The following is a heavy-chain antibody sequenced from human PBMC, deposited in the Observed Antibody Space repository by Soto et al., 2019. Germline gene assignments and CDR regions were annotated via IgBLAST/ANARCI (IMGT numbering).Heavy chain of an antibody. CDR3: ESFAVIPKLLEY. Sequence: SETLPLPCAVSGYSISSGYYWGWSRQPPGKGLAWIGSSYHSGGTYYNPSLKRRLTISVDTSKNQFFLKLSSGTAADTPVYYCESFAVIPKLLEYWGQGILVPVAS. D-gene: IGHD1-26*01. CDR1: GYSISSGYY. V-gene: IGHV4-38-2*01. J-gene: IGHJ4*02. CDR2: SYHSGGT.